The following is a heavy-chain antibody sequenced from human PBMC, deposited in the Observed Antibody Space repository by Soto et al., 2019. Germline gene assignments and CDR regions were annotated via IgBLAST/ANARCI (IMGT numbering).Heavy chain of an antibody. J-gene: IGHJ3*02. CDR2: IYYSGST. D-gene: IGHD3-22*01. Sequence: VPPSETLSLTCTVSGGSISSGGYYWSWIRQHPGKGLEWIGYIYYSGSTYYNPSLKSRVTISVDTSKTPFSLKLSSVTAADTAVYYCARVLYYYDSSGYPDAFDIWGQGTMVT. V-gene: IGHV4-31*03. CDR1: GGSISSGGYY. CDR3: ARVLYYYDSSGYPDAFDI.